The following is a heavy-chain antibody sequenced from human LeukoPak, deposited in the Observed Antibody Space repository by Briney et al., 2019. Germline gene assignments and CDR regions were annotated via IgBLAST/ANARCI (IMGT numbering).Heavy chain of an antibody. J-gene: IGHJ5*02. CDR3: AREPATMVRGVLLGRFDP. V-gene: IGHV1-69*13. CDR2: IIPIFGTA. D-gene: IGHD3-10*01. CDR1: GGTFSSYA. Sequence: SVKVSCKASGGTFSSYAISWVRQAPGQGLEWMGGIIPIFGTANYAQKFQGRVTITADESTSTAYMELSRLRSDDTAVYYCAREPATMVRGVLLGRFDPWGQGTLVTVSS.